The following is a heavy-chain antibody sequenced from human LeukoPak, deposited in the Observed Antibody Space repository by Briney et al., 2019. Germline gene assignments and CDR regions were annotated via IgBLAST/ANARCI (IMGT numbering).Heavy chain of an antibody. V-gene: IGHV3-30*04. CDR2: ISYDGSNK. D-gene: IGHD6-13*01. Sequence: PGGSLRLSCAASGFTFSSYAMHWVRQAPGKGLEWVAVISYDGSNKYYADSVKGRFTISRDNSKNTLYLQMNSLRAEDTAVYYCARDRPSIAAAGWGARISYYFDYWGQGTLVTVSS. J-gene: IGHJ4*02. CDR3: ARDRPSIAAAGWGARISYYFDY. CDR1: GFTFSSYA.